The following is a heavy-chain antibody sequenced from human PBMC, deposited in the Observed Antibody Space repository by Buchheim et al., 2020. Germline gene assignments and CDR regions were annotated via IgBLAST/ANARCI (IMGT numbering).Heavy chain of an antibody. J-gene: IGHJ6*02. V-gene: IGHV4-39*07. D-gene: IGHD5-24*01. CDR2: IRYSGTT. CDR1: GGSISNSAYF. CDR3: ARENRDGYRNGVDV. Sequence: QLQLQESGPGLVKPSETLSLTCTVSGGSISNSAYFWGWIRQPPGKGPEWIATIRYSGTTYFNPSLQNRVTISVDTSKHPFSLTLRSVTAADTALYYCARENRDGYRNGVDVWGQGTT.